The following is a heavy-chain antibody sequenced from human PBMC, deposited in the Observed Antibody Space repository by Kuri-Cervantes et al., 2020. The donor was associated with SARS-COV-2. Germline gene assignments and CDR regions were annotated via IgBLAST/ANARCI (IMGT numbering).Heavy chain of an antibody. CDR1: GFTFSGHW. D-gene: IGHD1-26*01. Sequence: GGSLRLSCVASGFTFSGHWIHWVRQAPGKGLVWVSRINPDGSYTNNADSVKGRFTISRDNSKNTLYLQMNSLRAEDTAVYYCAKDRWELPANFYYYGMDVWGQGTMVTVSS. CDR3: AKDRWELPANFYYYGMDV. CDR2: INPDGSYT. J-gene: IGHJ6*02. V-gene: IGHV3-74*01.